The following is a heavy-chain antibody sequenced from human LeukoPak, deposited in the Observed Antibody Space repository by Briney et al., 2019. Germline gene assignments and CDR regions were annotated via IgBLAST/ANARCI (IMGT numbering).Heavy chain of an antibody. CDR3: AREAIFRDYYFDC. Sequence: GGSLRLSCAASGFTFSSYAMHWVRQAPGKGLEWVAVISYDGSNKYYADSVKGRFTISRDNSKNTLYLQMNSLRAEDTAVYYCAREAIFRDYYFDCWGQGTLVTVSS. CDR1: GFTFSSYA. D-gene: IGHD3-3*01. V-gene: IGHV3-30-3*01. CDR2: ISYDGSNK. J-gene: IGHJ4*02.